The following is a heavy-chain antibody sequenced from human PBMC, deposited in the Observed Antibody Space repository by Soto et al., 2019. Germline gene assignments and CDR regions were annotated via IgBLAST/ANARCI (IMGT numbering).Heavy chain of an antibody. Sequence: SETLSLTCSASGTSVSNYYWSWIRQPAGKGLEHIGRIYTSGSTSYNPSLKSRVTMSMDTSQTQIYLNLTSVTAADTAVYYCARGGIQLSYAFDYWGQGIQVTVSS. CDR3: ARGGIQLSYAFDY. CDR1: GTSVSNYY. V-gene: IGHV4-4*07. J-gene: IGHJ4*02. CDR2: IYTSGST. D-gene: IGHD5-18*01.